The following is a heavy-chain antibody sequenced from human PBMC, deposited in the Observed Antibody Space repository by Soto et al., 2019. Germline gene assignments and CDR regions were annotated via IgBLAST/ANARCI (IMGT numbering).Heavy chain of an antibody. Sequence: GASVKVSCKASGYTFTSYGISWVRQAPGQGLEWMGWISGYNGNTNYAQKLQGRVTMTTDTSTSTVYMELRSLRSDDTAVYYCARVEWLAKIDNYFDYWGQGTLVTVSS. J-gene: IGHJ4*02. CDR2: ISGYNGNT. CDR3: ARVEWLAKIDNYFDY. D-gene: IGHD6-19*01. CDR1: GYTFTSYG. V-gene: IGHV1-18*01.